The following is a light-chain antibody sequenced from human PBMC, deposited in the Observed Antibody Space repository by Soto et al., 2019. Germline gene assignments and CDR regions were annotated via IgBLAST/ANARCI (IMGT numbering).Light chain of an antibody. CDR2: DVS. Sequence: QSALTQPASVSGSPGQSITISCTGTSSDVGGYNYVSWYQQHPGKAPKLMIYDVSNRPSGVSNRFSGSKSGNTASLTISELQAEDEADYYCSSYTSSSFVVFGGGTKVTVL. CDR1: SSDVGGYNY. J-gene: IGLJ2*01. V-gene: IGLV2-14*01. CDR3: SSYTSSSFVV.